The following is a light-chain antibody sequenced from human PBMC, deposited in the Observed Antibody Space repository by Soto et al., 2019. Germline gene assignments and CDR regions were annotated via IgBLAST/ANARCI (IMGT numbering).Light chain of an antibody. Sequence: QSVLTQPRSVSGSPGQSVTISCTGTSSDVGGYNYVSWYQQHPGKAPKLMIYDVSKRPSGVPDRFSGSKSGNTASLTISGLQAEDEADYYCCSYAGSYTFNVVFGGGTKLTV. CDR1: SSDVGGYNY. J-gene: IGLJ2*01. V-gene: IGLV2-11*01. CDR3: CSYAGSYTFNVV. CDR2: DVS.